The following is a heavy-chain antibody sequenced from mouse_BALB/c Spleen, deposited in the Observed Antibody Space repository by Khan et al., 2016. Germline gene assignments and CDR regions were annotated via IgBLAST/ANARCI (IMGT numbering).Heavy chain of an antibody. CDR1: GFTFSTYT. Sequence: EVELVESGGGLVKPGGSLKLSCAAPGFTFSTYTMSWVRQTPEKRLEWVVAIGSGGSYIYYPNSVKGRFTISRDNYKNTLYLQMSSLKSEDTAMYYCTRERASGLGISVFAYWGQGTLVTVSA. V-gene: IGHV5-6-4*01. CDR2: IGSGGSYI. D-gene: IGHD1-2*01. J-gene: IGHJ3*01. CDR3: TRERASGLGISVFAY.